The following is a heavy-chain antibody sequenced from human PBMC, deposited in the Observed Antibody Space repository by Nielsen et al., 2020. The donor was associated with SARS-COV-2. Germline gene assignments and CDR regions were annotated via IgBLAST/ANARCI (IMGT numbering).Heavy chain of an antibody. CDR1: GFTFSSYG. Sequence: GESLKISCTGSGFTFSSYGMTWFRQAPGKGLEWVANIKHDGSEKYYVDSVKGRFTISRDNAKSSLSLQMNGLTAEDTAVYYCVRVAFWSGYDYWGQGALVTVSS. CDR2: IKHDGSEK. J-gene: IGHJ4*02. CDR3: VRVAFWSGYDY. V-gene: IGHV3-7*01. D-gene: IGHD3-3*01.